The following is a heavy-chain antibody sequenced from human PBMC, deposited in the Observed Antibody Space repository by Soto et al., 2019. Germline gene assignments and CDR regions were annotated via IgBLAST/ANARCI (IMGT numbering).Heavy chain of an antibody. CDR2: ISWNSGSI. CDR3: AKDGGDAFWSGYIDY. J-gene: IGHJ4*02. CDR1: GFTFDDYA. Sequence: GGSLRLSCAASGFTFDDYAMHWVRQAPGKGLEWVSGISWNSGSIGYADSVKGRFTISRDNAKNSLYLQMNSLRAEDTALYYCAKDGGDAFWSGYIDYWGQGTLVTVSS. V-gene: IGHV3-9*01. D-gene: IGHD3-3*01.